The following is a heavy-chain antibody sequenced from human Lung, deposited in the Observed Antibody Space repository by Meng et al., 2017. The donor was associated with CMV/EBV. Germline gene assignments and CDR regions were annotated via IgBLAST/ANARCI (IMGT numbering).Heavy chain of an antibody. CDR3: ARSFYDFWSGYTDYYYGMDV. CDR1: GYNFANYW. Sequence: GESLKISCKGSGYNFANYWTAWFRQMPGKGLEWMGIIYPGDSDTRYSPSFQGQVTISADKSISTAYLQWSSLKASDTAMYYCARSFYDFWSGYTDYYYGMDVWXQETXVTVSS. V-gene: IGHV5-51*01. J-gene: IGHJ6*02. CDR2: IYPGDSDT. D-gene: IGHD3-3*01.